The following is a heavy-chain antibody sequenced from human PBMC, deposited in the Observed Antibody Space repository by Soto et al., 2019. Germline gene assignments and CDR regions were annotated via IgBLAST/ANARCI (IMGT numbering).Heavy chain of an antibody. J-gene: IGHJ4*02. Sequence: TSETLSLTCSVSGGSISSSSYFWGWIRQPPGKGLEWIGSIYYSGSTYYNPSLKSRVTVSVDTSKNTLYLQMNSLRAEDTAVYYCARVPSSSGRAHFDYWGQGTLVTVSS. D-gene: IGHD2-15*01. CDR1: GGSISSSSYF. CDR3: ARVPSSSGRAHFDY. V-gene: IGHV4-39*01. CDR2: IYYSGST.